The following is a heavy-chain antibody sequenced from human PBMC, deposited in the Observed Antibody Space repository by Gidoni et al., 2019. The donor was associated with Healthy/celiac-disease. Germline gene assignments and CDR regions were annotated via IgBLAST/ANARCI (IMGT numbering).Heavy chain of an antibody. CDR2: IKSKTDGGTT. CDR1: GFTVRNAW. V-gene: IGHV3-15*01. CDR3: TTPVPDRDYYFDY. Sequence: EVQLVESGGGLVKPGGSLRLSCAAAGFTVRNAWMSWVRQAPGKGLEWVGRIKSKTDGGTTDYAAPVKGRFTISRDDSKNTLYLQMNSLKTEDTAVYYCTTPVPDRDYYFDYWGQGTLVTVSS. D-gene: IGHD2-2*01. J-gene: IGHJ4*02.